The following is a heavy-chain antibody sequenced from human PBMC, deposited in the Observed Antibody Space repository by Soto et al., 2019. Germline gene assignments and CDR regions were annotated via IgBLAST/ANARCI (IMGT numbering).Heavy chain of an antibody. V-gene: IGHV4-4*07. D-gene: IGHD4-17*01. CDR2: IYTSGST. CDR1: GGSISSYY. Sequence: TLSLTCTVSGGSISSYYWSWIRQPAGKGLEWIGRIYTSGSTNYNPSLKSRVTMSVDTSKNQFSLKLSSVTAADTAVYYCAREMTTTYRSHYYFDYWGQGTLVTVSS. J-gene: IGHJ4*02. CDR3: AREMTTTYRSHYYFDY.